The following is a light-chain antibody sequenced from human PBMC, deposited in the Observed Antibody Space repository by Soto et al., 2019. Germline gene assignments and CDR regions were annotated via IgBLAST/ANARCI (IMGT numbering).Light chain of an antibody. CDR3: QQYYSTPFT. CDR1: QSILYSSNNKNY. J-gene: IGKJ3*01. V-gene: IGKV4-1*01. Sequence: DFVITQSPDSLAVSLGERATINCKSSQSILYSSNNKNYLAWYQQKSGQPPKLLIYWASTRESGVPDRFSGSGSGTDFTLTISSLQAEDVAVYYCQQYYSTPFTFGPGTKVDIK. CDR2: WAS.